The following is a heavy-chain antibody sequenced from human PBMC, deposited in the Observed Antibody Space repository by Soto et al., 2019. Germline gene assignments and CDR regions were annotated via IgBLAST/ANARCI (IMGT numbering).Heavy chain of an antibody. Sequence: QVQLVQSGAEVKKPGSSVKVSCKASGGTFSSYAISWVRQAPGQGLEWMGGIIPIFGTANYAQKFQGRVTITADESTSTAYMELSSLRSEDTAVYYCARYADSSSSEYAYYYYGMDVWGQGTTVTVSS. CDR3: ARYADSSSSEYAYYYYGMDV. J-gene: IGHJ6*02. D-gene: IGHD6-6*01. CDR2: IIPIFGTA. CDR1: GGTFSSYA. V-gene: IGHV1-69*01.